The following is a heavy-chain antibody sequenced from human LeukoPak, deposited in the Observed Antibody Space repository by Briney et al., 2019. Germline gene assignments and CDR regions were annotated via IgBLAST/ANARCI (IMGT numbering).Heavy chain of an antibody. D-gene: IGHD6-13*01. V-gene: IGHV3-74*01. J-gene: IGHJ5*02. CDR1: GFTFSSYW. CDR2: INSDGSST. Sequence: PGGSLRLSCAAFGFTFSSYWMHWVRQAPGKGLVWVSRINSDGSSTSYADSVKGRFTISRDNAKNTLYLQMNSLRAEDTAVYYCAKSGGSSKWYRFDPWGQGTLVTVSS. CDR3: AKSGGSSKWYRFDP.